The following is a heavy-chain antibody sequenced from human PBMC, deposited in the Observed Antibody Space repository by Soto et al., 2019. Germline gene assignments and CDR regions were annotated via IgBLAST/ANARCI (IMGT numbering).Heavy chain of an antibody. CDR3: ARPGYSGYDANDY. D-gene: IGHD5-12*01. Sequence: QVQLVQSGAEVRKPGSSVKVSCKASGGTFSSYAISWVRQAPGQGLEWMGGIIPIFGTANYVQKFQGRVTITADESTSTAYMELSSLRSEDTAVYYCARPGYSGYDANDYWGQGTLVTVSS. CDR2: IIPIFGTA. CDR1: GGTFSSYA. J-gene: IGHJ4*02. V-gene: IGHV1-69*01.